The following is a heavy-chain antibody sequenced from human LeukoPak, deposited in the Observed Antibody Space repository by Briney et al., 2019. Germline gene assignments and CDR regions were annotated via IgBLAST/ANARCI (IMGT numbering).Heavy chain of an antibody. Sequence: GGSLRLSCAASGFTFSSYSMNWVRQAPGKGLEWVSYISSSSSTIYYADSVKGRFTISRDNAKNSLYLQMNSLRAEDTAVYYCARVRGWHFDHWGQGTLVTVSS. CDR3: ARVRGWHFDH. CDR2: ISSSSSTI. D-gene: IGHD6-19*01. V-gene: IGHV3-48*01. J-gene: IGHJ4*02. CDR1: GFTFSSYS.